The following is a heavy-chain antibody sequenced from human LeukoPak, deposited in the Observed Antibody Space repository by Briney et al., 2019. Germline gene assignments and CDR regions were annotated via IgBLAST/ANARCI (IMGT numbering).Heavy chain of an antibody. CDR1: GYSFTSYW. D-gene: IGHD5-24*01. J-gene: IGHJ4*02. CDR3: ARRGRDGYKFDY. CDR2: IYPGDSDT. V-gene: IGHV5-51*01. Sequence: TGESLKISCKGSGYSFTSYWIGWVRQMPGKGLEWMGIIYPGDSDTRYRPSFHDKVTLSAHKSISTPYLQWSSLTASDTAIYYCARRGRDGYKFDYWGQGTLVTVSS.